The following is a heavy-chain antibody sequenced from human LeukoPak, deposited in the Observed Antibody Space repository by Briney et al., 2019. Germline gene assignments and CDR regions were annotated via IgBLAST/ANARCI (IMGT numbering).Heavy chain of an antibody. V-gene: IGHV1-18*01. CDR3: AREFYYYDSSGYYGP. J-gene: IGHJ5*02. CDR1: GYTFTSYG. CDR2: ISAYNGNT. Sequence: ASVKVSCKASGYTFTSYGISWVRQAPGQGLEWMGWISAYNGNTNYAQKLQGRVTMTTDTSTSTAYLELRSLRSDDTAVYYCAREFYYYDSSGYYGPWGQGTLVTVSS. D-gene: IGHD3-22*01.